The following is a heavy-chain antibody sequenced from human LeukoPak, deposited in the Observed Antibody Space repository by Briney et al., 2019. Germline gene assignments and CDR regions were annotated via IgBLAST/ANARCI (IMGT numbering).Heavy chain of an antibody. CDR1: GYTFIDYT. Sequence: GASVKVSCKASGYTFIDYTMHWLRQAPGQRLDWMGWINGGSGNTKYSPEFQGRVTITRDTSASTAYMELSSLRSEDTAVYYCARAYNYYDSSGPAYYFDYWGQGTLVTVSS. V-gene: IGHV1-3*01. CDR2: INGGSGNT. CDR3: ARAYNYYDSSGPAYYFDY. J-gene: IGHJ4*02. D-gene: IGHD3-22*01.